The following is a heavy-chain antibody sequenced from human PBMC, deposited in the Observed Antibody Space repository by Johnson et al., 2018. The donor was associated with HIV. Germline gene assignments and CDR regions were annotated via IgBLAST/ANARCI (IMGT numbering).Heavy chain of an antibody. Sequence: QVQLVESGGGVVQPGRSLRLSCAASGFTFSSYAMSWVRQAPGKGLEWVAVVSTDGSNKYYADSVTGRFTISRDNSKNTLHLQMNSLRAEDTALYYCAKEAPGRWELLIWAAFDMWGQGTMVTVSS. D-gene: IGHD4-23*01. V-gene: IGHV3-30*18. CDR2: VSTDGSNK. CDR1: GFTFSSYA. CDR3: AKEAPGRWELLIWAAFDM. J-gene: IGHJ3*02.